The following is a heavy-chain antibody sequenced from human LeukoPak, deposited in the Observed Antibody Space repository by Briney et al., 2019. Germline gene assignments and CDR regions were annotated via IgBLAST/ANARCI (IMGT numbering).Heavy chain of an antibody. CDR3: AKDLPRTYYDSSGYSFDH. CDR2: IYSGGRT. D-gene: IGHD3-22*01. Sequence: GGSLRLSCAASGFTVSSNYMSWVRQAPGKGLEWVSVIYSGGRTYNADSVKGRFTISRDNSKNTLYLQMNSLRAEDTALYYCAKDLPRTYYDSSGYSFDHWGQGTLVTVSS. J-gene: IGHJ4*02. CDR1: GFTVSSNY. V-gene: IGHV3-53*01.